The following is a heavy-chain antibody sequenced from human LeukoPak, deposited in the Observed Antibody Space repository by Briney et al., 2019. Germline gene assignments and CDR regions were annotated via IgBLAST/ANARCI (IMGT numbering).Heavy chain of an antibody. D-gene: IGHD6-19*01. CDR3: ARVGSGWYGLEIRKSWFDP. V-gene: IGHV1-18*04. Sequence: ASVKVSCKASGYTFSSYGISWVRQAPGQGLEWMGWISTYNGNTNYAQKLQGRVTMITDISTSTAYMELRSLRSDDTAVYYCARVGSGWYGLEIRKSWFDPWGQGTLVTVSS. CDR2: ISTYNGNT. CDR1: GYTFSSYG. J-gene: IGHJ5*02.